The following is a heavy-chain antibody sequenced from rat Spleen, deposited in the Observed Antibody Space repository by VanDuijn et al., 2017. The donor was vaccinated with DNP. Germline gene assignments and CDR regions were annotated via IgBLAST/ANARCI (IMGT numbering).Heavy chain of an antibody. J-gene: IGHJ2*01. CDR3: ARENSGFDY. CDR2: IWTGGST. D-gene: IGHD4-3*01. V-gene: IGHV2-30*01. Sequence: QPTGKGLEWMGIIWTGGSTDYNSALKSRLSISRDTSKSQVFLKMNSLQTEDIATYYCARENSGFDYWGQGVMVTVSS.